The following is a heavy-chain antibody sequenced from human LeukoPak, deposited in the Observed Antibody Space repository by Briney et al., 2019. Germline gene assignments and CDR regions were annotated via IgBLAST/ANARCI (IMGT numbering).Heavy chain of an antibody. J-gene: IGHJ4*02. CDR1: GYTFTSYD. Sequence: ASVKVSCKASGYTFTSYDINWVRQATGQGLEWMGWMNPNSGNTGYAQKFQGRVTMTRNTSISTAYMELSSLRSEDTAVYYCARATTYYDFWSGYSVFDYWGQGTLVTVSS. CDR3: ARATTYYDFWSGYSVFDY. D-gene: IGHD3-3*01. V-gene: IGHV1-8*01. CDR2: MNPNSGNT.